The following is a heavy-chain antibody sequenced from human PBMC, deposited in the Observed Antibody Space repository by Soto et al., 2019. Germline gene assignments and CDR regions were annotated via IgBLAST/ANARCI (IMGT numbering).Heavy chain of an antibody. CDR3: AKAGGYYYYGMDV. Sequence: HPGGSLRLSCAASGFTFSSYAMSWVRQAPGKGLEWVSAISGSGGSTYYADSVKGRFTISRDNSKNTLYLQMNSLRADDTAVYYCAKAGGYYYYGMDVWGQGTTVTVSS. D-gene: IGHD3-10*01. J-gene: IGHJ6*02. V-gene: IGHV3-23*01. CDR1: GFTFSSYA. CDR2: ISGSGGST.